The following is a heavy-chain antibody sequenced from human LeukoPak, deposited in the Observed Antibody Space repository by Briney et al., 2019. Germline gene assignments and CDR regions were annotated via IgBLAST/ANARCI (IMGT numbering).Heavy chain of an antibody. D-gene: IGHD3-22*01. CDR3: AKERSASYYYDSSGYSNYNFDY. Sequence: PGGSLRLSCAASGFTLSSYAMSWVRQAPGKGLEWISVISGSGGNTNYADSVKGRFTISRDNSKNTLYLQMNSLRAEDTAVYYCAKERSASYYYDSSGYSNYNFDYWGQGTLVTISS. CDR1: GFTLSSYA. CDR2: ISGSGGNT. J-gene: IGHJ4*02. V-gene: IGHV3-23*01.